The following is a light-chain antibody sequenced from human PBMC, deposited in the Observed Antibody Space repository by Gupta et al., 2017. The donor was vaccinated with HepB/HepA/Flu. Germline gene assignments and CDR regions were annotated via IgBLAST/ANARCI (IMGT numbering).Light chain of an antibody. V-gene: IGLV1-40*01. CDR3: QSYDNTLSGSL. Sequence: QSVLTQPPSVSGAPGQGVTISCTGSSSNIGAGYGVHWYQQLPRTAPKLLISGNSRRPSGVPDRFSGSKSGTSASLAITGLQAEDDAEYYGQSYDNTLSGSLFGGGTRLIVL. CDR2: GNS. CDR1: SSNIGAGYG. J-gene: IGLJ2*01.